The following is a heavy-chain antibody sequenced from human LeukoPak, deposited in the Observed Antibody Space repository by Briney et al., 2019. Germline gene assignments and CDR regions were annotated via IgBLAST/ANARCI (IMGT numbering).Heavy chain of an antibody. Sequence: GGSLRLSCAASGVTVSSNYMSWVRQAPGKGLEWVSVMYSGGNTYYADSVKGRFTISRDNSKNTLYLQMNSLRAEDTAVYYCARIQLLPYYYYGMDVWGQGTTVTVSS. D-gene: IGHD2-2*01. CDR3: ARIQLLPYYYYGMDV. V-gene: IGHV3-53*05. CDR1: GVTVSSNY. CDR2: MYSGGNT. J-gene: IGHJ6*02.